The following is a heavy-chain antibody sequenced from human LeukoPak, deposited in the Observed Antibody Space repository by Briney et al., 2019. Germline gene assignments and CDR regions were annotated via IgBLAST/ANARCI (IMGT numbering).Heavy chain of an antibody. Sequence: PGGSLRLSCAASGFTFSSYWMSWVRQAPGEGLEWVANIKQDGSEKYYVDSVKGRFTISRDNAKNSLYLQMNSLRAEDTAVYYCASASRIAAAGDYWGQGTLVTVSS. J-gene: IGHJ4*02. V-gene: IGHV3-7*01. CDR3: ASASRIAAAGDY. CDR1: GFTFSSYW. CDR2: IKQDGSEK. D-gene: IGHD6-13*01.